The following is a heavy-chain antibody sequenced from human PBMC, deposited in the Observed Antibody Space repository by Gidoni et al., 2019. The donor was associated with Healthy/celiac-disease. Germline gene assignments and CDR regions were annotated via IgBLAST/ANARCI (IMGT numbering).Heavy chain of an antibody. D-gene: IGHD1-1*01. CDR3: ASYPRASGQKGTEMDY. Sequence: QLQLQASGPGLVKPSETLSLTCTVPGGSISSSSYYWGWIRQPPGKGLEWIGSIYYSGSTYYNPALKSRVTISVDTSKNQFSLKLSSVTAADTAVYYCASYPRASGQKGTEMDYWGQGTLVTVSS. CDR1: GGSISSSSYY. V-gene: IGHV4-39*01. CDR2: IYYSGST. J-gene: IGHJ4*02.